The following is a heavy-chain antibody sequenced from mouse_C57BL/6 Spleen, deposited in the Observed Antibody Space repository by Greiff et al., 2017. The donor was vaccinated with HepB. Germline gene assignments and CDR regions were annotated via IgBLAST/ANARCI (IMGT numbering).Heavy chain of an antibody. V-gene: IGHV1-42*01. CDR1: GYSFTGYY. CDR2: INPSTGGT. CDR3: AREGANWDSFDY. D-gene: IGHD4-1*01. J-gene: IGHJ2*01. Sequence: EVQLQQSGPELVKPGASVKISCKASGYSFTGYYMNWVKQSPEKSLEWIGEINPSTGGTTYNQKFKAKATLTVDKSSSTAYMQLKSLTSEDSAVYYCAREGANWDSFDYWGQGTTLTVSS.